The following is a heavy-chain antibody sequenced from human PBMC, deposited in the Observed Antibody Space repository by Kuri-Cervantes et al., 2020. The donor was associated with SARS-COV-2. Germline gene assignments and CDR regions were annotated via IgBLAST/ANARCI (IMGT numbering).Heavy chain of an antibody. V-gene: IGHV1-18*04. CDR1: GYTFTNYG. J-gene: IGHJ6*03. CDR3: ARSRHCSSTSCYGDYYMDV. CDR2: SSGYNGNT. D-gene: IGHD2-2*01. Sequence: ASVKVSCKASGYTFTNYGISWVRQAPGQGLEWMGWSSGYNGNTNYAQKVQGRVTMTADISTSTAYMELRRLRSDDTAVYYCARSRHCSSTSCYGDYYMDVWGKGTAVTVSS.